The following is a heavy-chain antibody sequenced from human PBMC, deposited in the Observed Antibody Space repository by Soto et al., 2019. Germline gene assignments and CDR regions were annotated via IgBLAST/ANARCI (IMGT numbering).Heavy chain of an antibody. CDR2: IFPLLAMV. Sequence: QVHLVQSGAEMKKPGSSVKVSCKVSGGDLTNSGISWVRQAPGQGLEWMGGIFPLLAMVDYSQKFQGRVTITADESTNTAYMDLGSLKSDDTAVYYCVKEDGAGFKSWGQGTLVIVSS. J-gene: IGHJ5*02. CDR3: VKEDGAGFKS. V-gene: IGHV1-69*04. D-gene: IGHD1-26*01. CDR1: GGDLTNSG.